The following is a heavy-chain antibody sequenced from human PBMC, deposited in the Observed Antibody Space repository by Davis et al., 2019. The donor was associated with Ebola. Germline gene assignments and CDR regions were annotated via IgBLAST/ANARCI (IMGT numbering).Heavy chain of an antibody. CDR1: GFTFDDYA. J-gene: IGHJ6*02. CDR2: ISGDGGST. Sequence: GESLKISCAASGFTFDDYAMHWVRQAPGKGLEWVSLISGDGGSTYYADSVKGRFTISRDNSKNTLYLQMNSLRAEDTAVYYCAKWDCSGGSCYGMDVWGQGTTVTVSS. CDR3: AKWDCSGGSCYGMDV. D-gene: IGHD2-15*01. V-gene: IGHV3-43*02.